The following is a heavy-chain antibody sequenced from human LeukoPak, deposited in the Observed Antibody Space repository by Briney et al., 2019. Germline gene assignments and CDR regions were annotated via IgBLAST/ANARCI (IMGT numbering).Heavy chain of an antibody. V-gene: IGHV1-18*01. J-gene: IGHJ6*02. CDR2: ISAYNGNT. CDR1: GYTFTSYG. CDR3: ARLVVPAAMNGMDV. D-gene: IGHD2-2*01. Sequence: GASMKVSCKASGYTFTSYGISWVRQAPGQGLEWMGWISAYNGNTNYAQKLQGRVTMTTDTSTSTAYMELRSLRSDDTAVYYCARLVVPAAMNGMDVWGQGTTVTVSS.